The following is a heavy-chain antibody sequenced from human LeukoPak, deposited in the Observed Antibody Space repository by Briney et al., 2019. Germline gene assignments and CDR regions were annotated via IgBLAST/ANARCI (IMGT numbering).Heavy chain of an antibody. D-gene: IGHD2-2*01. CDR3: ARTRYCSTTTCPLGGLT. V-gene: IGHV3-48*02. J-gene: IGHJ5*02. CDR1: GFTFSSYS. Sequence: PGGSLRLSCAASGFTFSSYSMNWVRQAPGKGLEWVSDISSSSSTIYYADPVKGRFTISRDNAKNSLYLQMNSLRDEDTAVYYCARTRYCSTTTCPLGGLTWGQGTLVTVSS. CDR2: ISSSSSTI.